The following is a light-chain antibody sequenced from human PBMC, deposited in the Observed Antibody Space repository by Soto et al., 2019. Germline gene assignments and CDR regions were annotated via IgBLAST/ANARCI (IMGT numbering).Light chain of an antibody. CDR3: AAWDDSLNGYV. V-gene: IGLV1-44*01. CDR2: SNN. J-gene: IGLJ1*01. CDR1: SSNIGSNT. Sequence: QSVLTQPPSASGTPGQRVTISCSGSSSNIGSNTVNWYQQLPGTAPKLLIYSNNQRPSGVPDRFSGSNSGTSASLAISVLQSEDESDYYGAAWDDSLNGYVFGTGTKVTVL.